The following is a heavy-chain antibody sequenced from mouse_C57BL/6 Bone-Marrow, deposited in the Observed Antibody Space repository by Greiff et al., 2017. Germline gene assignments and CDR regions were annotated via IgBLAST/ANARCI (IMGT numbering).Heavy chain of an antibody. D-gene: IGHD1-1*01. CDR2: INPNNGGT. V-gene: IGHV1-26*01. CDR1: GYTFTDYY. Sequence: VQLKQSGPELVKPGASVKISCKASGYTFTDYYMNWVKQSHGKSLEWIGDINPNNGGTSYNQKFKGKATLTVDKSSSTAYMALRSLTSEDSAVYYCERWDITTVVAPYYAMDYWGQGTSVTVSS. J-gene: IGHJ4*01. CDR3: ERWDITTVVAPYYAMDY.